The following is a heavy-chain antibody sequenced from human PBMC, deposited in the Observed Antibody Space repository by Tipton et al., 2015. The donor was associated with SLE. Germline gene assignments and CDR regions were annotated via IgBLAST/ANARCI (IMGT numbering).Heavy chain of an antibody. V-gene: IGHV4-38-2*01. CDR3: ARGYSSSWYPYYFDY. J-gene: IGHJ4*02. Sequence: TLSLTCAVSGYSISSGYYWGWIRQPPGKGLEWIGSIYHSGSTYYNPSLKSRVTISVDTSKNQFSLKLSSVTAADTAVYYCARGYSSSWYPYYFDYWDQGTLVTVSS. D-gene: IGHD6-13*01. CDR1: GYSISSGYY. CDR2: IYHSGST.